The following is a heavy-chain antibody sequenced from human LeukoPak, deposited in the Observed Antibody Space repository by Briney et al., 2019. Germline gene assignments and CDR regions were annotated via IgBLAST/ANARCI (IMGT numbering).Heavy chain of an antibody. Sequence: PSETLSLTCTVSGGSISSGSCYWSWIRQPAGQGLEWIGRIHTGGSTNYNPSLNSRVTISIDTSKNQFSLKLSSVAAADTAVYYCARDSGIAVAGPAFDIWGQGTMVTVSS. CDR1: GGSISSGSCY. J-gene: IGHJ3*02. CDR3: ARDSGIAVAGPAFDI. CDR2: IHTGGST. V-gene: IGHV4-61*02. D-gene: IGHD6-19*01.